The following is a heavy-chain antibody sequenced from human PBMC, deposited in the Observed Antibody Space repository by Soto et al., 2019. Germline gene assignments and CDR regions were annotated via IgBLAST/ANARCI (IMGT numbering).Heavy chain of an antibody. D-gene: IGHD3-10*01. CDR1: GDTFTFYS. Sequence: QVQLVQSGAEVRKPGSSVRVSCKASGDTFTFYSINWVRQAPGLGLEWMGRINPILSMSNYAQRFQGRVTTTADKSTSTAYMELSSLRSEDTAMYYCASSYGSGYRAFDYWGQGALVTVS. CDR3: ASSYGSGYRAFDY. V-gene: IGHV1-69*02. CDR2: INPILSMS. J-gene: IGHJ4*02.